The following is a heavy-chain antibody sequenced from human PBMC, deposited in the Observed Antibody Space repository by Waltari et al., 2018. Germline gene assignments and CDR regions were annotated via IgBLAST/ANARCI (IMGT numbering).Heavy chain of an antibody. V-gene: IGHV3-33*06. CDR1: GFTFSSYG. Sequence: QVQLVESGGGVVQPGRSLRLSCAASGFTFSSYGMHWVRQAPGKGWGWVAVRWYDGSNKDYADSVKGRFTISRDNSKNTLYLQMNSLRAEDTAVYYCAKGRVAAAGMVPLNDAFDIWGQGTMVTVSS. CDR2: RWYDGSNK. CDR3: AKGRVAAAGMVPLNDAFDI. D-gene: IGHD6-13*01. J-gene: IGHJ3*02.